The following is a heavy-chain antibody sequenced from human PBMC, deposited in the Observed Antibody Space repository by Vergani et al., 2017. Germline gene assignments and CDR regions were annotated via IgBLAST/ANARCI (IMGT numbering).Heavy chain of an antibody. J-gene: IGHJ3*02. Sequence: QVQLQESGPGLVKPSETLSLTCTVSGGSISSYYWSWIRQPPGKGLEWIGYIHYSGSTNYNPSLKRRVTISVDTSKNQFSLKLSSVTAADTAVYYCARNPYCGGDCYSDAFDIWGQGTMVTVSS. D-gene: IGHD2-21*02. CDR3: ARNPYCGGDCYSDAFDI. CDR1: GGSISSYY. V-gene: IGHV4-59*01. CDR2: IHYSGST.